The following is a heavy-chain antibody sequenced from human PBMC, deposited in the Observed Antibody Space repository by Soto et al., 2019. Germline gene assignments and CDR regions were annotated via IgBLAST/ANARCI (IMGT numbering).Heavy chain of an antibody. J-gene: IGHJ6*02. Sequence: GGSLRLSCAASGFTFSSYAMHWVRQAPGKGLEWVAVISYDGSNKNHADTVKGRFTISRDNSKNTLYLQMNSLRAEDTAVYYFARGYDFWSGYYYPYGMGVWGQGTTVTVSS. CDR2: ISYDGSNK. CDR1: GFTFSSYA. V-gene: IGHV3-30-3*01. D-gene: IGHD3-3*01. CDR3: ARGYDFWSGYYYPYGMGV.